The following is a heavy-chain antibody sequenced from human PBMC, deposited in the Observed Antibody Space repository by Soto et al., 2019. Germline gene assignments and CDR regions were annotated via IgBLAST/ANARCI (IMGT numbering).Heavy chain of an antibody. D-gene: IGHD3-22*01. CDR3: AKDLYYYDSSGYSPYDY. CDR2: ISGSGGST. Sequence: EVQLLESGGGLVQPGGSLRLSCAASGFTFSSYAMSWVRQAPGKGLEWVSAISGSGGSTYYADSVKGRFTISRDNSKKTLYLQMNSLRAEDTAVYYCAKDLYYYDSSGYSPYDYWGQGTLVTVSS. J-gene: IGHJ4*02. CDR1: GFTFSSYA. V-gene: IGHV3-23*01.